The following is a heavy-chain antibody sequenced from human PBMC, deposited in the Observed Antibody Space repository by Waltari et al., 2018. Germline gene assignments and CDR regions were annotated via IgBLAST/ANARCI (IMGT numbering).Heavy chain of an antibody. Sequence: EVQLLESGGGLVQPGGSLRLSCAASGFTFSSYAMSWVRQAPGKGLEWVSAISGSGGSTYYADSVMGRFTISRDNSKNTLYLQMNSLRAEDTAVYYCAKDLNDYVWGSYRAFDIWGQGTMVTVSS. CDR2: ISGSGGST. D-gene: IGHD3-16*02. J-gene: IGHJ3*02. CDR3: AKDLNDYVWGSYRAFDI. CDR1: GFTFSSYA. V-gene: IGHV3-23*01.